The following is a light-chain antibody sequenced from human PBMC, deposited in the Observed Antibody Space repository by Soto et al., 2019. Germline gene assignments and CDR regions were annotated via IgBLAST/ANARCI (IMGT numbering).Light chain of an antibody. V-gene: IGKV1-39*01. CDR3: QHYGTSLYT. CDR1: QSISTY. J-gene: IGKJ2*01. CDR2: AAS. Sequence: DIQMTQSPSSLSASVGDRVTITCRASQSISTYLNWYQQKPGKAPKLLIYAASNLQSGVPSRFSGSGSGTDFTLTISRLEPEDFAVYYCQHYGTSLYTFGQGTKLEIK.